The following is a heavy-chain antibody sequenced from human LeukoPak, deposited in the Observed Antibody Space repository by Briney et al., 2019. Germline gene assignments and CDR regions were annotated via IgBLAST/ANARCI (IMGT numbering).Heavy chain of an antibody. V-gene: IGHV4-30-4*01. CDR3: ASEGNSYGPGSYFDY. Sequence: SETLSLTCNVSGGSISSGDYYWSWIRQPPGKGLEWIGYIYYSGSTYYNPSLKSRVTISVDTSKNQFSLKLSSVTAADTAVYYCASEGNSYGPGSYFDYWGQGTLVTVSS. J-gene: IGHJ4*02. D-gene: IGHD5-18*01. CDR2: IYYSGST. CDR1: GGSISSGDYY.